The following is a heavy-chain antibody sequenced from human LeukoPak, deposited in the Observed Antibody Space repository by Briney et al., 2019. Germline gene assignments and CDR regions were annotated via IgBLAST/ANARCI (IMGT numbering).Heavy chain of an antibody. V-gene: IGHV1-69*13. D-gene: IGHD3-3*01. J-gene: IGHJ6*02. CDR3: ARGDFWSGYYSAGPNRRYYYYGMDV. CDR1: GGTFSSYA. Sequence: EASVKVSCKASGGTFSSYAISWVRQAPGQGLEWMGGIIPIFGAANYAQKFQGRVTITADESTSTAYMELSRLRSEDTAVYYCARGDFWSGYYSAGPNRRYYYYGMDVWGQGTTVTVSS. CDR2: IIPIFGAA.